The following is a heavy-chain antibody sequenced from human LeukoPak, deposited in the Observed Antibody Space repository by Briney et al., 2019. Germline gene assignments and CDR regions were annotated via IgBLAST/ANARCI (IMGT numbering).Heavy chain of an antibody. Sequence: GSLRLSCAASGFTFNTYAMSWVRQAPGKGLEWVSAISGSGDSTYYADSVKGRFTISRDNSKNTLYLQVNSLRAEDTAVFFCAKALVPAHWGQGTLVTVSS. CDR2: ISGSGDST. CDR1: GFTFNTYA. J-gene: IGHJ4*02. D-gene: IGHD2-2*01. V-gene: IGHV3-23*01. CDR3: AKALVPAH.